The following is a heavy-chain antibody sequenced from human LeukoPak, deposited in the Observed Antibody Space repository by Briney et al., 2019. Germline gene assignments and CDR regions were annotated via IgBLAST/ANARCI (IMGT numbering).Heavy chain of an antibody. Sequence: VGSLRLSCAASGFTVTSNYMSSVREAPGKGLEWVPDIYSGGSAYQADSVTGRFTIPRDNSKTTLYLQMNSLRAEDTAVYYCARDHGGDSTAYTDYWGQGTLVTVSS. CDR3: ARDHGGDSTAYTDY. D-gene: IGHD3-22*01. J-gene: IGHJ4*02. CDR2: IYSGGSA. V-gene: IGHV3-53*01. CDR1: GFTVTSNY.